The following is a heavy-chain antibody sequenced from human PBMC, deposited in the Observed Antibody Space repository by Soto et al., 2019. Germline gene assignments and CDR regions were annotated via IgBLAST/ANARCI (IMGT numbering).Heavy chain of an antibody. CDR1: GASVSTEGYY. D-gene: IGHD6-19*01. V-gene: IGHV4-61*08. CDR3: ARINRLAPVATHYYHSMDL. J-gene: IGHJ6*02. Sequence: SETLSLTCSVSGASVSTEGYYWGWIRKPPGKGLEYISYIYHTGYTNYNPSLKSRVTTFIDTSKNQFSLKVASLTAADTAIYYCARINRLAPVATHYYHSMDLWGQGTTVTVS. CDR2: IYHTGYT.